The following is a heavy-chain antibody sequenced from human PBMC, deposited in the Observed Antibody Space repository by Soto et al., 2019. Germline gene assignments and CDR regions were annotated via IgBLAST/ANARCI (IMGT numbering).Heavy chain of an antibody. CDR2: IHSSGTT. Sequence: SETLSLTCFVSSGSINSFYWSWIRQPAGKGLEWIGRIHSSGTTNYNPSLKSRVTMSVDTSKNQFSLKLTSVTAADTAVYYCARDRIIGTSYSDYWGQGILVTVSS. J-gene: IGHJ4*02. CDR1: SGSINSFY. V-gene: IGHV4-4*07. CDR3: ARDRIIGTSYSDY. D-gene: IGHD1-7*01.